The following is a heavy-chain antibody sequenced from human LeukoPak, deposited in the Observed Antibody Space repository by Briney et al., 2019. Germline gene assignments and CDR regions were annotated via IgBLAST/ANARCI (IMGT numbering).Heavy chain of an antibody. CDR1: GYTLTDYY. J-gene: IGHJ4*02. CDR2: INPNCGGT. V-gene: IGHV1-2*05. CDR3: Y. D-gene: IGHD3-22*01. Sequence: GASVKVSCKASGYTLTDYYMHWVRQAPGQGLEWMGRINPNCGGTNYAQKFQGRVTMTRLRSDDTAVYYCARVGYYESSGYYEYWGQGTLVTVSS.